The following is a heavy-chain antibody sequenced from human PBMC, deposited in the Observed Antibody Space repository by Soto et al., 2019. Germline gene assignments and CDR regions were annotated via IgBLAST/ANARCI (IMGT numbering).Heavy chain of an antibody. Sequence: GASVKVSCKACGYTFTGYYIHWVRQSPGQGLEWMGWINPNSGGTNYAQKFQGWVTLTRDTSISTAYLELSRLRSDDTAVYYCASDLGKTHYYGLDVWGQGTTVTVSS. CDR2: INPNSGGT. CDR1: GYTFTGYY. CDR3: ASDLGKTHYYGLDV. J-gene: IGHJ6*02. V-gene: IGHV1-2*04.